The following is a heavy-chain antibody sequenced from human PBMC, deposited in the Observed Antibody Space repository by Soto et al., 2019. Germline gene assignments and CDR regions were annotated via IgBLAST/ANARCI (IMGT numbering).Heavy chain of an antibody. J-gene: IGHJ3*02. V-gene: IGHV1-69*02. CDR1: GGTFSTYT. Sequence: QVQLVQSGAEVKKPGASVKVSCKASGGTFSTYTVIWVRQAPGQGLEWMGRIIPMLDITNTAQSFQGRVTITADKSTSTVYLELSTLRSDDTAIYFCTLGSWSAETFDIWGRGTMVTVSS. CDR3: TLGSWSAETFDI. CDR2: IIPMLDIT. D-gene: IGHD6-13*01.